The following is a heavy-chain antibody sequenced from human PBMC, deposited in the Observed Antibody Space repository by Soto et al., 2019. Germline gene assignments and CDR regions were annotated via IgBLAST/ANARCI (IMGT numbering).Heavy chain of an antibody. CDR1: GFAFSSFS. J-gene: IGHJ6*02. CDR3: ARGRDYNYGMDV. V-gene: IGHV3-7*03. CDR2: IKHDGGEK. Sequence: EVQLLESGGGLVQPGGSLRLSCAASGFAFSSFSMAWVRQPPGKGLEWVANIKHDGGEKYSVDSLKGRFSVSRDNAKNSLYLQIHSLRAEDTAVYYCARGRDYNYGMDVWGQGTSVTVSS.